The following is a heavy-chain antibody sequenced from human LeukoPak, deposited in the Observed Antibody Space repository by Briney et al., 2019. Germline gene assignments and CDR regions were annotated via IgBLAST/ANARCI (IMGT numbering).Heavy chain of an antibody. J-gene: IGHJ4*02. CDR1: GFTYSSYE. D-gene: IGHD4-23*01. CDR2: ISSSGSTI. V-gene: IGHV3-48*03. Sequence: GGSLSLSCAASGFTYSSYEMNWVRQAPGKGLEWVSYISSSGSTIYCADSVKGRFTISRDNAKNSLYLQMNSLRAEDTAVYYCARDIARYGGNPRVSFDSWGQGTLVTVSS. CDR3: ARDIARYGGNPRVSFDS.